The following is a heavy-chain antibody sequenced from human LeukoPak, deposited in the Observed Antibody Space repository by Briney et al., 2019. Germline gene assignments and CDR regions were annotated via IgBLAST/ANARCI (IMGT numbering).Heavy chain of an antibody. CDR3: ARTKKDCSSSCYLFDY. CDR2: INPSDGST. D-gene: IGHD2-2*01. Sequence: ASVKVSCKASGYTFTSFYMDWVRQAPGQGLEWMGIINPSDGSTSYAQRFQGRVTMTRDTSTRTVYMELRSLRSEDTALYYCARTKKDCSSSCYLFDYWGQGTLVTVSS. V-gene: IGHV1-46*01. J-gene: IGHJ4*02. CDR1: GYTFTSFY.